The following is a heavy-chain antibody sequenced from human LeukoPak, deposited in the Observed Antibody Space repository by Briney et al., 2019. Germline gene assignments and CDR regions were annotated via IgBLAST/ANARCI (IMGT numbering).Heavy chain of an antibody. CDR2: ILYSGTT. V-gene: IGHV4-59*08. J-gene: IGHJ4*02. CDR1: GGSISSYY. CDR3: ARMGGYSGYATH. Sequence: SETLSLTCTVSGGSISSYYWSWIRQPPGKGLEWIGYILYSGTTNSNTSLKSRVTISVDTSKNQISLKLSSVTAADTAVYYCARMGGYSGYATHWGQGTLVTVSS. D-gene: IGHD5-12*01.